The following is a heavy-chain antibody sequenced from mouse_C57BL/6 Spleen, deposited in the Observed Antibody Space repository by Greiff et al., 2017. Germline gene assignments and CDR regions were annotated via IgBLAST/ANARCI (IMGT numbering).Heavy chain of an antibody. CDR1: GFSFTSYG. D-gene: IGHD1-1*01. V-gene: IGHV2-2*01. Sequence: VKLMESGPGLVQPSPSLSIPCTVSGFSFTSYGVHWVRQSPGKGLEWLGVIWRGGSTDYNAAFISSLSISKDNSKSQVFFKMNSQQADDTAIYYCARTESLGYGSSFFAYWGQGTLVTVSA. CDR3: ARTESLGYGSSFFAY. CDR2: IWRGGST. J-gene: IGHJ3*01.